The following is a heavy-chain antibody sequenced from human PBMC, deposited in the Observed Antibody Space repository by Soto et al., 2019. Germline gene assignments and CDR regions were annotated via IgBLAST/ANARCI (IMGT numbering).Heavy chain of an antibody. D-gene: IGHD4-4*01. CDR2: ISSNGGST. CDR1: GFTFSTYW. J-gene: IGHJ5*02. Sequence: GGSLRLSCVASGFTFSTYWMTWVRQAPGKGLEYVSAISSNGGSTYYANSVKGRFTISRDNSKNTLYLQMGSLRAEDMAVYYCAREGSPSSVTPNWFDPWGQGTLVTVSS. V-gene: IGHV3-64*01. CDR3: AREGSPSSVTPNWFDP.